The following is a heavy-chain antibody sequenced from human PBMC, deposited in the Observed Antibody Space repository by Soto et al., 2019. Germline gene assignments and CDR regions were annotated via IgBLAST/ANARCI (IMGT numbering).Heavy chain of an antibody. V-gene: IGHV4-34*01. D-gene: IGHD6-13*01. CDR3: ARFPLTLAAAGTVGFDY. J-gene: IGHJ4*02. Sequence: QVQLQQWGAGLLKPSETLSLTCAVYGGSFSGYYWSWIRQPPGKGLAWIGEINHSGSTNYNPSLQSRVTRSVDTSKNQFSLKLSSVTAADTAVYYCARFPLTLAAAGTVGFDYWGQGTLVTVSS. CDR1: GGSFSGYY. CDR2: INHSGST.